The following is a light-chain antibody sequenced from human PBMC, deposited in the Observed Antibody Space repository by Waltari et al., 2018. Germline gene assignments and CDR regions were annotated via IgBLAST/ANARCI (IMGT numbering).Light chain of an antibody. J-gene: IGLJ3*02. CDR3: CSHTTSRTWV. CDR1: SGDVGASAF. V-gene: IGLV2-14*03. CDR2: DVS. Sequence: QSALTQPASVSGSPGQSIIISCTGTSGDVGASAFVSRYQQHPGKAPSLMIYDVSNRPSGVSNRFAGSKSVNTASRTISGLQAEDEADYYCCSHTTSRTWVFGEGTKLTVL.